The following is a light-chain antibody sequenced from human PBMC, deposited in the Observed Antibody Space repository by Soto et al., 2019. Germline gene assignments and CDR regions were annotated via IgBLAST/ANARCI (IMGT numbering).Light chain of an antibody. CDR3: SSYTTISTYV. CDR2: DVR. V-gene: IGLV2-14*01. Sequence: QSALTQPASVSGSPGQSIIISCTGTSSDVGGYNYVSWYQQHPGKAPKLMIYDVRNRPSGVSNRFSGSKSVNTASLTISGLQAEDEADYYCSSYTTISTYVFGTGTQLTVL. J-gene: IGLJ1*01. CDR1: SSDVGGYNY.